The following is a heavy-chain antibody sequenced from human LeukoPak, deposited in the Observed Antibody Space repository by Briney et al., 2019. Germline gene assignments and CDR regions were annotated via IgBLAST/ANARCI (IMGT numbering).Heavy chain of an antibody. D-gene: IGHD3-10*01. Sequence: GGSLRLSCAASGFTFSSYGMHWVRQAPGKGLEWVAVIWYDGSNKYYADSVKGRFTISRDNSKNTLYPQMNSLRAEDTAVYYCARRSYGSGSCYLDYWGQGTLVTVSS. CDR2: IWYDGSNK. V-gene: IGHV3-33*01. CDR3: ARRSYGSGSCYLDY. J-gene: IGHJ4*02. CDR1: GFTFSSYG.